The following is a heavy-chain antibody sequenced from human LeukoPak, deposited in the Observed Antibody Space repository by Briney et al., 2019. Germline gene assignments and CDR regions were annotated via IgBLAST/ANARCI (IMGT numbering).Heavy chain of an antibody. CDR1: GASITSYH. Sequence: SETLSLTCTVSGASITSYHWSWIRQPAGKGLEWIGRIYTSGSTNYNPSLKSRVTMSVDTSKNQFSLKLSSVTAADTAVYYCARDLYYYYYMDVWGKGTTVTVSS. CDR2: IYTSGST. J-gene: IGHJ6*03. V-gene: IGHV4-4*07. CDR3: ARDLYYYYYMDV.